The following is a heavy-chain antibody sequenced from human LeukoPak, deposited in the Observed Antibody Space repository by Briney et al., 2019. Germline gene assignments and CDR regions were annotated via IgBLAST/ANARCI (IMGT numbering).Heavy chain of an antibody. V-gene: IGHV1-18*01. CDR1: GDTFSPSG. CDR3: ARVHPIAAAGMHY. Sequence: ASVKVSCKASGDTFSPSGICWVRHTPLDKRECRGCISAYNGNTNYIHKLQGRVTPTTDTSTSTAYMEVRSLRSDDTALYYCARVHPIAAAGMHYWVQGTLVTVSS. CDR2: ISAYNGNT. J-gene: IGHJ4*02. D-gene: IGHD6-13*01.